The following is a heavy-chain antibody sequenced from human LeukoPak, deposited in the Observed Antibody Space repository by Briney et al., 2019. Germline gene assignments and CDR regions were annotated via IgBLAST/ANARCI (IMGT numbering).Heavy chain of an antibody. Sequence: GESRKISCKGFGYNFSNYWIGWVRQMPGKGLEWMGIIHPGDSSTRDSPSLQGQVTILSYKSINTSYLQWSSLKDSDTAMYSCARRQCSGGSCYYFDSWGQGTLVTVSS. CDR1: GYNFSNYW. D-gene: IGHD2-15*01. V-gene: IGHV5-51*01. CDR3: ARRQCSGGSCYYFDS. CDR2: IHPGDSST. J-gene: IGHJ4*02.